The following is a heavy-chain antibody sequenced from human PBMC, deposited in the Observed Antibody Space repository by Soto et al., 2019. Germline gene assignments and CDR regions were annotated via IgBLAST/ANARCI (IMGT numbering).Heavy chain of an antibody. CDR3: GRVVEGATRHTDPDS. CDR2: VYHNGGA. J-gene: IGHJ5*01. V-gene: IGHV4-39*01. D-gene: IGHD2-21*01. Sequence: QVHLQESGPGLVKPSETLSLTCTVSGVSIHNSHSFWAWIRQPPGKGLQFIASVYHNGGAHYNSSLKSRVTISVDTANNPVSLRMRSLTAADTAFYYCGRVVEGATRHTDPDSWGQGILVTVSS. CDR1: GVSIHNSHSF.